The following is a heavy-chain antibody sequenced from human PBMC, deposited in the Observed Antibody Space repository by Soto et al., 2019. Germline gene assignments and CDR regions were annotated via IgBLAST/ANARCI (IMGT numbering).Heavy chain of an antibody. CDR3: TTFFWSGYYTPY. D-gene: IGHD3-3*01. V-gene: IGHV3-7*05. CDR2: IKQDGSEK. CDR1: WGKSVGYG. Sequence: GGPLRLSWRAAWGKSVGYGISWVRQAPGKGLEWVANIKQDGSEKYYAGSVKGRFTISRDNSKNTLYLQMNSLRAEDTATYYCTTFFWSGYYTPYWGQGTLVTVSS. J-gene: IGHJ4*02.